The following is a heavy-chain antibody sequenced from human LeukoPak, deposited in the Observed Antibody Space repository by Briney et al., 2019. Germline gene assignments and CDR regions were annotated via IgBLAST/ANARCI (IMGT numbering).Heavy chain of an antibody. CDR3: ARVDYYDSSVFDY. Sequence: LETLSLTCAVSGGSISSYYWSWIRQPPGKGLEWIGYIYYSGSTNYNPSLKSRVTISVDTSKNQFSLILNSVTGADTAVYYCARVDYYDSSVFDYWGQGTLVTVSS. J-gene: IGHJ4*02. V-gene: IGHV4-59*01. CDR2: IYYSGST. CDR1: GGSISSYY. D-gene: IGHD3-22*01.